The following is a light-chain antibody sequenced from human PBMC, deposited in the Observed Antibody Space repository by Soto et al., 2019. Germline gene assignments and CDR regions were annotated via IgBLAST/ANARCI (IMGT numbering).Light chain of an antibody. CDR2: GNS. Sequence: QSVLTQPPSVSGAPGQRVTISCTGSSSNIGAGYDVHWYQQLPGTAPKLLIYGNSNRPSGVPDRFSGSKSGTSAALAITGLQAEEDAVHYCQSSDSTLSGWVFGGGTTLPVL. V-gene: IGLV1-40*01. CDR1: SSNIGAGYD. CDR3: QSSDSTLSGWV. J-gene: IGLJ3*02.